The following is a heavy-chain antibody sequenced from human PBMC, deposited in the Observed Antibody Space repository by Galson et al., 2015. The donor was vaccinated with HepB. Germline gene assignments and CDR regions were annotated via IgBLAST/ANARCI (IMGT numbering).Heavy chain of an antibody. CDR2: ISWYRGSL. CDR3: AKELFTDRYSSSSFDY. D-gene: IGHD6-13*01. J-gene: IGHJ4*02. CDR1: GFTLSTYW. V-gene: IGHV3-9*01. Sequence: SLRVPCAACGFTLSTYWLHGVQQAPGKGLEGVSGISWYRGSLSYADSVKGRFTISRDNAKNSLYLQMNSLRAEDTALYYCAKELFTDRYSSSSFDYWGRGTLVTVSS.